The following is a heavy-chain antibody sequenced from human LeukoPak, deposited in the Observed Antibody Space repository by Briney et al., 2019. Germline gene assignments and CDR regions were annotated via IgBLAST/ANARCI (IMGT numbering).Heavy chain of an antibody. CDR3: ARVGSVITMVRGVMNWFDP. Sequence: ASVTVSCKASGYTFTSYGISWVRQAPGQGLEGMGWISAYNGNTNYAQKLQGRVTMTTDTSTSTAYMELRSLRSDDTAVYYCARVGSVITMVRGVMNWFDPWGQGTLVTVSS. CDR2: ISAYNGNT. J-gene: IGHJ5*02. V-gene: IGHV1-18*01. D-gene: IGHD3-10*01. CDR1: GYTFTSYG.